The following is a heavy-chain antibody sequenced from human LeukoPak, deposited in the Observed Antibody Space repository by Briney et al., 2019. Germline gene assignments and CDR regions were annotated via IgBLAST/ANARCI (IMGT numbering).Heavy chain of an antibody. Sequence: PSETLSLTCTVSGGSISSSSYYWGWIRQPPGKGLEWIGSIYYSGSTYYNPSLKSRVTISVDTSKNQFSLKLSSVTAADTAVYHCARGPSIAAAATRTYYFDYWGQGTLVTVSS. CDR2: IYYSGST. CDR3: ARGPSIAAAATRTYYFDY. V-gene: IGHV4-39*07. CDR1: GGSISSSSYY. D-gene: IGHD6-13*01. J-gene: IGHJ4*02.